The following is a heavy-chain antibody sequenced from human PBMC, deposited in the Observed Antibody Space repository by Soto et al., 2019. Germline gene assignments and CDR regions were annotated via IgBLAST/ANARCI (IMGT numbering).Heavy chain of an antibody. Sequence: SETLSLTCTVSGGSLSSGAYYWSWIRQHPGKGLEWIGYIYYSGNTDYNPSLKSRVTVLVDLPKNQFSLKLTSVTAADTATYYCARTFASTWFYYFDQWGQGSLVTVSS. CDR1: GGSLSSGAYY. D-gene: IGHD6-13*01. CDR3: ARTFASTWFYYFDQ. CDR2: IYYSGNT. V-gene: IGHV4-61*08. J-gene: IGHJ4*02.